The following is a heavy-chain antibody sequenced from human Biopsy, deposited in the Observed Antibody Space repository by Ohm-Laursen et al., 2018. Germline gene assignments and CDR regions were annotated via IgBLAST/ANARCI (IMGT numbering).Heavy chain of an antibody. CDR2: IIPMFGIT. J-gene: IGHJ6*02. D-gene: IGHD3-16*01. CDR1: GGTFSSYD. V-gene: IGHV1-69*10. CDR3: ATSGAADSWGNYYGMDV. Sequence: SVKVSCKASGGTFSSYDISWLRQAPGQGLEWMGGIIPMFGITEFAQKFQGRVTINVDKSTSTVYMELSSLRADDTAVYYCATSGAADSWGNYYGMDVWGQGTTVTVSS.